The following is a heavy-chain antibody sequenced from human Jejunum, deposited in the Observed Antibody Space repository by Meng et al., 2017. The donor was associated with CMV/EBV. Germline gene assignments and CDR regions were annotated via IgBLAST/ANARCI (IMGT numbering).Heavy chain of an antibody. CDR2: TYYRSKWYS. D-gene: IGHD6-13*01. CDR1: GDSVSSNTVA. J-gene: IGHJ4*02. Sequence: QLQQSGPGLVKPSQTLSLTCAISGDSVSSNTVAWNWIRLSPSRGLEWLGRTYYRSKWYSEHTVSVRSRISITPDTSKNQFSLQLTSVTPDDTAVYYCARGEDSSLDYWGQGTLVTVSS. CDR3: ARGEDSSLDY. V-gene: IGHV6-1*01.